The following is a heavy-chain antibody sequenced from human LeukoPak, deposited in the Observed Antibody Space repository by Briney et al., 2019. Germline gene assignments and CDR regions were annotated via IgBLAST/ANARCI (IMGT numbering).Heavy chain of an antibody. Sequence: GGSLRLSCEVSGFTFSSHAMTWVRQAPGEGLEWVSGVRGGGDAPYYADSVQGRFTISRDNSKNTLFLQMNSLRAEDTAIYYCAKSSTLTTYEHLDYWGQGTLVTVSS. V-gene: IGHV3-23*01. J-gene: IGHJ4*02. CDR1: GFTFSSHA. CDR2: VRGGGDAP. CDR3: AKSSTLTTYEHLDY. D-gene: IGHD4-11*01.